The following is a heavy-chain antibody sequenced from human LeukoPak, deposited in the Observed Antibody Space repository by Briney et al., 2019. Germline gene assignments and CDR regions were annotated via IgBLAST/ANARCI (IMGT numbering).Heavy chain of an antibody. Sequence: GRSLRLSCAASGFTFSNFAIHWVRQAPGKGLEWVAVILYDGRNKYYGDSVEGRFTISRDNAKNSLYLQMNSLRAEDTAVYYCPRGSEWDLLGSCDRWGQGTLVTVSS. CDR1: GFTFSNFA. V-gene: IGHV3-30*03. CDR3: PRGSEWDLLGSCDR. J-gene: IGHJ5*02. D-gene: IGHD1-26*01. CDR2: ILYDGRNK.